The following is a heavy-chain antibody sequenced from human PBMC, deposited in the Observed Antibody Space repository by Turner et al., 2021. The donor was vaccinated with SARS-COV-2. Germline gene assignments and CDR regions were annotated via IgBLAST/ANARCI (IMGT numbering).Heavy chain of an antibody. J-gene: IGHJ4*02. CDR2: ISHSRKYL. Sequence: EVPPVEAGGGLVTPGGSLTLSCAASGFMFSRFTMNWVRQALRKGLEWVSSISHSRKYLYYADSVRCQFSIYRENAKKSVYLEMNTLRADDTAVYFCSRVKGAIDYWGQGILVTVSS. CDR1: GFMFSRFT. V-gene: IGHV3-21*01. CDR3: SRVKGAIDY.